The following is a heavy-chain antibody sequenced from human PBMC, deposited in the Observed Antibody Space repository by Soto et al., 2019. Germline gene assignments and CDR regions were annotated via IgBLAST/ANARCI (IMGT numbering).Heavy chain of an antibody. CDR2: IIPIFGTA. CDR3: ARGVRDYYDSSGFLGPYNWFDP. V-gene: IGHV1-69*13. Sequence: SVKVSCKASGGTFSSYAISWVRQAPGQGLEWMGGIIPIFGTANYAQKFQGRVTITADESTSTAYMELSSLRSEDTAVYYCARGVRDYYDSSGFLGPYNWFDPWGQGTLVTVS. D-gene: IGHD3-22*01. CDR1: GGTFSSYA. J-gene: IGHJ5*02.